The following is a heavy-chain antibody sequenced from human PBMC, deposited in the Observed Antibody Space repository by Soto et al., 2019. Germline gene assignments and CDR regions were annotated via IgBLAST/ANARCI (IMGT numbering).Heavy chain of an antibody. CDR2: INAGSADI. D-gene: IGHD5-18*01. V-gene: IGHV1-3*01. CDR3: ARVGRRGYSYGHLDY. J-gene: IGHJ4*02. Sequence: ASVKVSCKASGYTFTTYALHWVRQAPGQRLEWMGWINAGSADIKYSQKFQGRVTITRDTSASTVYMELSSLRSEDTAVYYCARVGRRGYSYGHLDYWGQGTLVTVSS. CDR1: GYTFTTYA.